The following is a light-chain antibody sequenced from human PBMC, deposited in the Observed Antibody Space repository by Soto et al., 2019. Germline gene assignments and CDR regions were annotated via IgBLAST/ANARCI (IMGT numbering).Light chain of an antibody. CDR1: QTINRY. J-gene: IGKJ1*01. V-gene: IGKV1-39*01. CDR3: QQTYRSPWT. CDR2: AAS. Sequence: IQMTQSPSSLSASVGDRVTITCRASQTINRYLSWYQQKPGKAPNLLISAASTLQAGVPSRFSGSESGTEFTLTISSLQPEYFATYYCQQTYRSPWTFGQGTKVEIK.